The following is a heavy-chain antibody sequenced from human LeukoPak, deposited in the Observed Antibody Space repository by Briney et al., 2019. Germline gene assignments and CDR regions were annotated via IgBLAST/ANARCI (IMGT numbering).Heavy chain of an antibody. D-gene: IGHD6-13*01. CDR1: GGSISSSSYY. CDR3: ASHRPGIAADGTPFDY. CDR2: IYYSGST. V-gene: IGHV4-39*01. Sequence: SETLSLTCTVSGGSISSSSYYWGWIRQPPGKGLEWIGSIYYSGSTYYNPSLKSRVTISVDTSKNQFSLKLSSVTAADTAVYYCASHRPGIAADGTPFDYRGQGTMVTVSS. J-gene: IGHJ4*02.